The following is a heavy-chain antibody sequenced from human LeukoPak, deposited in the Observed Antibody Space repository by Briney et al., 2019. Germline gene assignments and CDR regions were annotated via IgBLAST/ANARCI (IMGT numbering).Heavy chain of an antibody. CDR1: GFTFSSYG. CDR3: AKDHGTIFGVANPGYFDY. J-gene: IGHJ4*02. D-gene: IGHD3-3*01. Sequence: GGSLRLSYAASGFTFSSYGMHWVRQAPGKGLEWVAFIRHDGSNKYYADSVKGRFTISRDNSKNTLYLQMNSLRAEDTAVYYCAKDHGTIFGVANPGYFDYWGQGTLVTVSS. V-gene: IGHV3-30*02. CDR2: IRHDGSNK.